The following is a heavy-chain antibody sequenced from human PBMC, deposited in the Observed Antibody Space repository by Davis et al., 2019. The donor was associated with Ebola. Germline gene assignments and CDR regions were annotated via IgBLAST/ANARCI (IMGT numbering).Heavy chain of an antibody. CDR3: ARGEGVYCTGGVCYKVDDAFDI. V-gene: IGHV1-8*01. Sequence: ASVKVSCKASGYTFTSYDINWVRQATGQGLEWMGWMNPNSGNTGYAQKFQGRITMTRNTSISTAYMELSSLRSEDTAVYYCARGEGVYCTGGVCYKVDDAFDIWGQGTMVTVSS. CDR2: MNPNSGNT. D-gene: IGHD2-8*02. J-gene: IGHJ3*02. CDR1: GYTFTSYD.